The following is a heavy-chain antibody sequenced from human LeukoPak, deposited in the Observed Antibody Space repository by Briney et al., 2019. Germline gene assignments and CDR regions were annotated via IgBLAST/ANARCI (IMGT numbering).Heavy chain of an antibody. J-gene: IGHJ6*03. CDR2: IFPADSDT. CDR1: GHNFSSHW. V-gene: IGHV5-51*01. CDR3: ARLLIHGRRNYYYYMDV. D-gene: IGHD2-15*01. Sequence: GESLKISCQAFGHNFSSHWIAWVRQMPGKGLEWMGIIFPADSDTRVSPSFQGQVTLSVDRSINTAYLQWSSLKASDTAVYYCARLLIHGRRNYYYYMDVWGKGTAVTVSS.